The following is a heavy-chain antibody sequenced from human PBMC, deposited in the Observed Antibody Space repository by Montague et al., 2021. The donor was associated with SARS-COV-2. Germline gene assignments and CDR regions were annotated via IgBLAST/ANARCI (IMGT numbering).Heavy chain of an antibody. Sequence: SETLSLTCEVSGGSISSYYWSWIRQSPGKGLEWIGHVHYTGSTKYNPSLKTRVTLSLDTPKNHFSLKLSSVTAADTAVYYCARAQNTCFIANCVNYFEVWGLGALVTVSS. V-gene: IGHV4-59*01. CDR1: GGSISSYY. CDR3: ARAQNTCFIANCVNYFEV. CDR2: VHYTGST. D-gene: IGHD1-1*01. J-gene: IGHJ4*02.